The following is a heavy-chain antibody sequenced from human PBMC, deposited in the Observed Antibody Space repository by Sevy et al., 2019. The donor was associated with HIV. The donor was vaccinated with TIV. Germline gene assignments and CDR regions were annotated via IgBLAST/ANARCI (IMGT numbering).Heavy chain of an antibody. D-gene: IGHD3-10*01. V-gene: IGHV7-4-1*02. Sequence: ASVKVSCKASGYTFTSYAMNWVRQAPGQGLEWMGWINTNTGNPTYAQGFTGRFVFSLDTSVSTAYLQISSLKAEDTAVYYCARGGDLTKYYYASGNDAFDIWGQGTMVTVSS. CDR1: GYTFTSYA. CDR2: INTNTGNP. J-gene: IGHJ3*02. CDR3: ARGGDLTKYYYASGNDAFDI.